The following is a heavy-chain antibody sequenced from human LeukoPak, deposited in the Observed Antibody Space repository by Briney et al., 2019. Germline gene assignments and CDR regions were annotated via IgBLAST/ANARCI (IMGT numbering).Heavy chain of an antibody. J-gene: IGHJ3*02. D-gene: IGHD2-2*02. Sequence: PGGSLILSCAASGFTFDDYGMSWVRQAPGKGLEWVSVIYSGGSTYYADSVKGRFTISRDNSKNTLYLQMNSLRAEDTAVYYCARDPGGPHTVKWDAFDIWGQGTMVTVSS. V-gene: IGHV3-53*01. CDR2: IYSGGST. CDR1: GFTFDDYG. CDR3: ARDPGGPHTVKWDAFDI.